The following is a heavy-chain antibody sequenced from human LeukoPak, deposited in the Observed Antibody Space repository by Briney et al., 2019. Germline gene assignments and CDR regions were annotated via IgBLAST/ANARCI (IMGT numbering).Heavy chain of an antibody. J-gene: IGHJ4*02. CDR1: GFTVSSNY. CDR2: IYSGGST. D-gene: IGHD1-26*01. V-gene: IGHV3-53*01. CDR3: VRAGWELDY. Sequence: GGSLRLSCAASGFTVSSNYMSWVRQAPGKGLEWVSVIYSGGSTYYADSVKGRFTISKDDAKNALFLQMDSLRVEDTAIYYCVRAGWELDYWGQGTLVTVSS.